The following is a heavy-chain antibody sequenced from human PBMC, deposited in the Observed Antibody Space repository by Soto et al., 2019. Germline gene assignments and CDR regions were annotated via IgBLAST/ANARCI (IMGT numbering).Heavy chain of an antibody. D-gene: IGHD1-26*01. V-gene: IGHV3-23*01. CDR1: GVTFGSYA. Sequence: GGSLRVSCASSGVTFGSYAMSWVRQAPGKGLEWVSAISGSGGSTYYADSVKGRFTISRDNSKNTLYLQMNSLRAEDTAVYYCATYSGNYERYGVYYGMDVWGQGTTVTVSS. CDR3: ATYSGNYERYGVYYGMDV. J-gene: IGHJ6*02. CDR2: ISGSGGST.